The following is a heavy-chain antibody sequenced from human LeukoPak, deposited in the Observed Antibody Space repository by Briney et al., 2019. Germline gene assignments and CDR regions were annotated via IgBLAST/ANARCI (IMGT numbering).Heavy chain of an antibody. D-gene: IGHD5-18*01. CDR3: AKDGRGYSYGSLDY. V-gene: IGHV4-39*02. CDR1: GGSISSSSYY. Sequence: RTSETLSLTCTVSGGSISSSSYYWGWIRQPPGKGLEWIGSIYYSGSTYYNPSLKSRVTISVDTSKNQFSLKLSSVTAADTAVYYCAKDGRGYSYGSLDYWGQGTLVTVSS. J-gene: IGHJ4*02. CDR2: IYYSGST.